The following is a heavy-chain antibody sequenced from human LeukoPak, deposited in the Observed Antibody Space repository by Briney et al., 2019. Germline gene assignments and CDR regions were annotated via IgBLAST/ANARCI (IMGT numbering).Heavy chain of an antibody. CDR3: ARDSHEQWLVPGWFDP. CDR2: IYYSGST. D-gene: IGHD6-19*01. J-gene: IGHJ5*02. Sequence: ASETLSLTCTVSGGSISSYYWSWIRQPPGKGLEWIGYIYYSGSTNYNPSLKSRVTISVDTSKNQFSLKLSSVTAADTAVYYCARDSHEQWLVPGWFDPWGQGTLVTVSS. CDR1: GGSISSYY. V-gene: IGHV4-59*01.